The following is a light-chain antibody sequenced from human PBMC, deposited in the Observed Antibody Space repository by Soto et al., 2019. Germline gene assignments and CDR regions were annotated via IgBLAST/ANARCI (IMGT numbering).Light chain of an antibody. Sequence: DIQMTQSPSSLSASVGDRVTITCRASQSISSWLGWYQQKPGKAPKLLIYDASSLESGVPSRFSGSGSGTEFTLTISTLQPEDFASYFCQQCDSFPVTFGEGTKVDIK. CDR2: DAS. CDR3: QQCDSFPVT. V-gene: IGKV1-5*01. J-gene: IGKJ1*01. CDR1: QSISSW.